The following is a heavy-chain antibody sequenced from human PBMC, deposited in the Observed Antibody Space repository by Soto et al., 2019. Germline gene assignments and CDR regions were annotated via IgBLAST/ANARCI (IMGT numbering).Heavy chain of an antibody. CDR3: ASALYCSGGSCSFDP. V-gene: IGHV4-61*01. CDR1: GGSVSSGSYC. CDR2: IYYSGST. D-gene: IGHD2-15*01. Sequence: SETLSLTCTVSGGSVSSGSYCWSWIRQPPGKGLEWIGYIYYSGSTNYNPSLKSRVTISVDTSKNQFSLKLSSVTAADTAVYYCASALYCSGGSCSFDPWGQGTLVTVSS. J-gene: IGHJ5*02.